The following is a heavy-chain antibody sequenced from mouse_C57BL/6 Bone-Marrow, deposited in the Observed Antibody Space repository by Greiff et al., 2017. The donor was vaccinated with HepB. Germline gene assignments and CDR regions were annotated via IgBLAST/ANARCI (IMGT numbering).Heavy chain of an antibody. Sequence: QVQLQQSGAELMKPGASVKLSCKATGYTFTGYWIEWVKQRPGHGLEWIGEILPGSGSTNYNEKFKGKATFTADTSSNTAYMQLSSLTTEDSAIYDCARWAPKGWFLYYYAMDYWGQGTSVTVSS. V-gene: IGHV1-9*01. CDR3: ARWAPKGWFLYYYAMDY. J-gene: IGHJ4*01. D-gene: IGHD1-1*02. CDR1: GYTFTGYW. CDR2: ILPGSGST.